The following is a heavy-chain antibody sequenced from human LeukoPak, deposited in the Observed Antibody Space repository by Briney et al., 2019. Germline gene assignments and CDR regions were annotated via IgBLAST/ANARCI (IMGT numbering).Heavy chain of an antibody. J-gene: IGHJ6*03. CDR1: GGSISSSNW. V-gene: IGHV4-4*02. Sequence: TSGTLSLTCAVSGGSISSSNWWSWVRQPPGKGLEWIGEIYHSRSTNYNPSLKSRVTISVDKSKNQFSLKLSSVTAADTAVYYCARDPDTIRYYMDVWGKGTTVTVSS. D-gene: IGHD3-3*01. CDR3: ARDPDTIRYYMDV. CDR2: IYHSRST.